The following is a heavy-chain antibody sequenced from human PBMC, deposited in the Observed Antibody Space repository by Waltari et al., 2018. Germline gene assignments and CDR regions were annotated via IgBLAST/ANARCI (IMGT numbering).Heavy chain of an antibody. CDR1: GFTFSHYW. CDR3: ARVDHDDESCAY. J-gene: IGHJ4*02. D-gene: IGHD3-16*01. CDR2: IKPDGGER. V-gene: IGHV3-7*01. Sequence: EVQLVESGGGLVQPGGSLRLSCAASGFTFSHYWRTWVRLAPGRGLEWVAKIKPDGGERNHADSVKGRFTISRANADNSLFLQMTSLRAEDTAVYYCARVDHDDESCAYWGQGTLVTVSS.